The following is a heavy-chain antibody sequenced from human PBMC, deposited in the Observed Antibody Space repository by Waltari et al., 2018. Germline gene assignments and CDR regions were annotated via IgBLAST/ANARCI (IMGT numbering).Heavy chain of an antibody. J-gene: IGHJ4*02. CDR2: ISGSGGNT. Sequence: EVQLLESGGGLVQPGGYLSVSCPGSEFSVSSYAMNWVRQAPGKGLEWVSTISGSGGNTYYADSVKGRFTISRDNSKNTLYLRMNSLRAEDTAVYYCAKDPAGTYYFEYWGQGTLVTVSS. CDR1: EFSVSSYA. V-gene: IGHV3-23*01. D-gene: IGHD6-19*01. CDR3: AKDPAGTYYFEY.